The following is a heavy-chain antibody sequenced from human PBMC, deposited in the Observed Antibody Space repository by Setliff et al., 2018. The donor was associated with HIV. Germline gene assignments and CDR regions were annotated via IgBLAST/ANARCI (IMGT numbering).Heavy chain of an antibody. Sequence: SETLFTCAVSGVSITSATYYWSWIRHSPGKGLEWIGYIDYSGSAFYNPSLKSRLTISRDTSKNQFSLRMKSVTAADTAVYYCAREGKTALVTKYFDYWGQGTLVTVSS. V-gene: IGHV4-31*11. CDR2: IDYSGSA. J-gene: IGHJ4*02. CDR1: GVSITSATYY. D-gene: IGHD5-18*01. CDR3: AREGKTALVTKYFDY.